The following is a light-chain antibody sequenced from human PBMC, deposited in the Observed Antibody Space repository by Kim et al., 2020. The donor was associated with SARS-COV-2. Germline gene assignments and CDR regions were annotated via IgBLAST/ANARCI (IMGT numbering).Light chain of an antibody. CDR1: QYMSTY. J-gene: IGKJ1*01. Sequence: ASVGDRVTITCRASQYMSTYLAWIQQKPGKGPKRLIYDASRVQSGVPSRFSGSGSGTEFTLTISSLQPEDFATYYCLQHNSYPWTFGQGTKVDIK. V-gene: IGKV1-17*03. CDR2: DAS. CDR3: LQHNSYPWT.